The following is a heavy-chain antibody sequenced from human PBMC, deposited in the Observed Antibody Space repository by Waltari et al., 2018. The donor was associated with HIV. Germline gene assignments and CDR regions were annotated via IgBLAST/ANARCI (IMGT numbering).Heavy chain of an antibody. Sequence: EVQLVASGGGLVQPGGSLRLSGAASGFTFSNSEMNWVRQAPGKGLEWFSYISRRGNTIHYADSVKGRFTISRDNAKNSLYLQVNSLRAEDTAVYYCARDLGGSGWYDYYYGMDVWGQGTTVTVSS. CDR3: ARDLGGSGWYDYYYGMDV. CDR1: GFTFSNSE. J-gene: IGHJ6*02. CDR2: ISRRGNTI. D-gene: IGHD6-19*01. V-gene: IGHV3-48*03.